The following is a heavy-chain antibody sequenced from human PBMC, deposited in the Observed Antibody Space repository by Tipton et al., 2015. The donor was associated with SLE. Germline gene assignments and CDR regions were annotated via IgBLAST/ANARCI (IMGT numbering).Heavy chain of an antibody. CDR1: GYSISSGYY. Sequence: TLSLTCTVSGYSISSGYYWGWIRQPPGKGLEWIGSIYHSGSTNYNPSLKSRVTISVDTSKNQFSLKLSSVTAADTAVYYCARGRGSSSSGHYWGQGTLVTVSS. V-gene: IGHV4-38-2*02. CDR3: ARGRGSSSSGHY. CDR2: IYHSGST. J-gene: IGHJ4*02. D-gene: IGHD6-6*01.